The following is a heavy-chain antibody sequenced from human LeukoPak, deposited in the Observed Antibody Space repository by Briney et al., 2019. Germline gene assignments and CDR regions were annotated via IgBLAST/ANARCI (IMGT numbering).Heavy chain of an antibody. CDR2: INPNSGGT. Sequence: GASVKVSCKASGYTFTGYYMHWVRQAPGQGLEWMGWINPNSGGTNYAQRFQGRVTMTRDTSISTAYMELSRLRPDDTAVYYCARGKIGYYDSSGYYYEVFPDFDYWGQGTLVTVSS. J-gene: IGHJ4*02. D-gene: IGHD3-22*01. CDR3: ARGKIGYYDSSGYYYEVFPDFDY. V-gene: IGHV1-2*02. CDR1: GYTFTGYY.